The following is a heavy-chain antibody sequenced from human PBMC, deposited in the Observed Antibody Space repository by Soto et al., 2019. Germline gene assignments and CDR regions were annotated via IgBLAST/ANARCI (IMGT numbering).Heavy chain of an antibody. D-gene: IGHD3-10*01. CDR2: IYHSGSS. J-gene: IGHJ4*02. Sequence: QVQLQESGPGLVKSSETLSLTCAVSGGSVTSTDWWTWVRQSPGKGLEWLAEIYHSGSSNYNPSLRSRVTLSLDKSKNHFSLYLSPVTAADTAVYYCARVVGANGGGPIGSWGQGTLVTVSS. V-gene: IGHV4-4*02. CDR3: ARVVGANGGGPIGS. CDR1: GGSVTSTDW.